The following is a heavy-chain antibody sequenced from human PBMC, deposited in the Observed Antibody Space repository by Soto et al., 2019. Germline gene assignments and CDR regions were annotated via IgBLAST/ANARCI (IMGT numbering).Heavy chain of an antibody. D-gene: IGHD3-3*01. Sequence: GGSLRLSCAASGFTFSSYAMSWVRQAPGKGLEWVSAISGSGGSTYYADSVKGRFTISRDNSKNTLYLQMNSLRAEDTAVYYCAKARITPQPDDFWSGFFDYWGQGTLVTVSS. CDR2: ISGSGGST. J-gene: IGHJ4*02. CDR3: AKARITPQPDDFWSGFFDY. V-gene: IGHV3-23*01. CDR1: GFTFSSYA.